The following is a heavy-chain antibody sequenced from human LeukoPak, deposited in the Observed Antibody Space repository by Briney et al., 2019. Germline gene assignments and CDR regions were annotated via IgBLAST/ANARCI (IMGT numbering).Heavy chain of an antibody. V-gene: IGHV3-7*01. D-gene: IGHD3-10*01. CDR2: IKEDGTAK. Sequence: PGGSLRLSCAASGFTFSSSWMAWVRQAPGKGLEWVGNIKEDGTAKNYVDSVKGRFTISRDNAKNSLYLQMNSLRAEDTAVYYCARDQFDYHSYMVRGPHPWFDPWGQGTLVTVSS. CDR1: GFTFSSSW. CDR3: ARDQFDYHSYMVRGPHPWFDP. J-gene: IGHJ5*02.